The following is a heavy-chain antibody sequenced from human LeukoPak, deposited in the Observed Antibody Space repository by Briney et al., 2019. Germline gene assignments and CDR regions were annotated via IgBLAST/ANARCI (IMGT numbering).Heavy chain of an antibody. J-gene: IGHJ1*01. D-gene: IGHD3-3*01. CDR2: IQYDGSNK. Sequence: PGGSLRLSCAASGFTFSSYDMHWVRQAPGKGLEWVAFIQYDGSNKYYADSVKGRFTISRDNSKNTLYLQMNSLRAEDAAVYYRAKGEWIPSTTTEYFQHWGQGTLVTVAS. CDR3: AKGEWIPSTTTEYFQH. V-gene: IGHV3-30*02. CDR1: GFTFSSYD.